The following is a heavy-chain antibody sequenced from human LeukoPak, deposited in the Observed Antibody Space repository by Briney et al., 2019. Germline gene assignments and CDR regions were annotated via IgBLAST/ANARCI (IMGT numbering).Heavy chain of an antibody. CDR1: GFTFSSYS. CDR2: ISSSGTI. J-gene: IGHJ4*02. V-gene: IGHV3-48*04. Sequence: GGSLRLSCAASGFTFSSYSMNWVRQAPGKGLEWISYISSSGTIYYADSVKGRFTISRDNAKDSLYLQMNSLRVEDTAIYYCARWLGYGYGLDYWGQGTLVTVSS. D-gene: IGHD5-18*01. CDR3: ARWLGYGYGLDY.